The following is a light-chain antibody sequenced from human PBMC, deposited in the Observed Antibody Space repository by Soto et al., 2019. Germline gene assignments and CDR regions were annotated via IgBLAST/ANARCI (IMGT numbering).Light chain of an antibody. CDR2: AAS. CDR3: QQSYSTWT. V-gene: IGKV1-39*01. CDR1: QSISSY. J-gene: IGKJ1*01. Sequence: DIQMTQSPSSLSASVGDRVTVTCRASQSISSYLNWYQQKPGKAPKLLIYAASSLQSGVPSRFSGSGSGTDFTLIISSLQPEDFATYYCQQSYSTWTFGQGTKWISN.